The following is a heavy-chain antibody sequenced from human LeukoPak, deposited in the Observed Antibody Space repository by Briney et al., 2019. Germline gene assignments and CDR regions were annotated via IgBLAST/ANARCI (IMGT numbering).Heavy chain of an antibody. CDR2: IYYNGDT. J-gene: IGHJ6*03. Sequence: SETLSLTCSVSGASINNYHWSWIRQSPGKGLEWIGSIYYNGDTYRNPSLRSRLTISVDTSNNQFSLKLSSVTAADTAVYYCARTRTNYYYFYYMDVWGKGATVTVSS. CDR3: ARTRTNYYYFYYMDV. CDR1: GASINNYH. V-gene: IGHV4-59*12.